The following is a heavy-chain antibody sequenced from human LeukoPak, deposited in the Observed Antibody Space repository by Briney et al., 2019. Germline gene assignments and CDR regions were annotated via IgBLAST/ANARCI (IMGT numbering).Heavy chain of an antibody. CDR1: GDSFRSYY. CDR3: ARKTGGSGSYGLDY. Sequence: SETLSLTCTVSGDSFRSYYWSWIRQPPGKGLEWIGYIYYSGSTNYNPSLKSRVTISVDTSKNQFSLKLRSVTAGDTAVYYCARKTGGSGSYGLDYWGQGTLVTVSS. J-gene: IGHJ4*02. V-gene: IGHV4-59*01. CDR2: IYYSGST. D-gene: IGHD3-10*01.